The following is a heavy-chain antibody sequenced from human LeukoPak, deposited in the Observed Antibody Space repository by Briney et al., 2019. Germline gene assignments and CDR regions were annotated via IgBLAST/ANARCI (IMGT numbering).Heavy chain of an antibody. CDR3: AKDWGNYFASGSSYLDN. D-gene: IGHD3-10*01. CDR2: ISHDGTNK. J-gene: IGHJ4*02. V-gene: IGHV3-30*18. CDR1: GFTFRTYG. Sequence: GGSLRLSCAASGFTFRTYGMHWVRQAPGKGLEWVATISHDGTNKNYGDSVKGRFTISRDNSRNTLYLQMNSLRPEDTAVYHCAKDWGNYFASGSSYLDNWGQGTLVSVSS.